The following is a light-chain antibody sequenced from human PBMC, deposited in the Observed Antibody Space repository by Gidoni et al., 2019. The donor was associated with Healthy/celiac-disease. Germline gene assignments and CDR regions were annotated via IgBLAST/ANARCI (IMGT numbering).Light chain of an antibody. V-gene: IGKV1-5*03. CDR2: KAS. Sequence: DIQMTQYPSTLSASVGDRVTIACRASQSISSWLAWYQQKPGKAPKLLIYKASSLERGVPSRFSGSGSGTVFTLTISRLQPDDFATYYCQHYNSYSYTFGQGTKLEIK. CDR3: QHYNSYSYT. CDR1: QSISSW. J-gene: IGKJ2*01.